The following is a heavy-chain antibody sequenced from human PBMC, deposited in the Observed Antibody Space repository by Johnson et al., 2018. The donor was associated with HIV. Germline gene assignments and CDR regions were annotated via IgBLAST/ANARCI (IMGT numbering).Heavy chain of an antibody. V-gene: IGHV3-7*01. CDR3: ARDRRITIFGSGRAVQSNDAFDI. J-gene: IGHJ3*02. D-gene: IGHD3-3*01. CDR2: IKQDGSEK. CDR1: GFTFSSYW. Sequence: VQLVESGGGLVQPGRSLRLSCAASGFTFSSYWMSWVRQAPGKGLEWVANIKQDGSEKYYVDSVKGRFTISRDNAKNSLYLQMNSLRAEDTAVYYCARDRRITIFGSGRAVQSNDAFDIWGQGTMVTVSS.